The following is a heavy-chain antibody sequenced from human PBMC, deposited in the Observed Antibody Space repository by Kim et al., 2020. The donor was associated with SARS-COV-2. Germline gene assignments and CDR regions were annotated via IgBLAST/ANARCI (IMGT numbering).Heavy chain of an antibody. J-gene: IGHJ4*02. D-gene: IGHD3-3*01. CDR3: AKGKRDVLRFLEWLVPVDY. CDR2: ISYDGSNK. V-gene: IGHV3-30*18. CDR1: GFTFSSYG. Sequence: GGSLRLSCAASGFTFSSYGMHWVRQAPGKGLEWVAVISYDGSNKYYADSVKGRFTISRDNSKNTLYLQMNSLRAEDTAVYYCAKGKRDVLRFLEWLVPVDYWGQGTLVTVSP.